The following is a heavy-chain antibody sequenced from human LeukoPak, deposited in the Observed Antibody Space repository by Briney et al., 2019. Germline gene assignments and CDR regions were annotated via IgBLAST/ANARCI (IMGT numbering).Heavy chain of an antibody. CDR3: TRGSGYSSGWYPFDS. J-gene: IGHJ4*02. CDR1: GFSFTTYW. CDR2: VNTDGSST. V-gene: IGHV3-74*01. D-gene: IGHD6-19*01. Sequence: TGGSLRLSCAASGFSFTTYWMHWVRQAPGKGLVWASRVNTDGSSTTYADSVKGRFTISRDNAKSTLYLEMNTLRAEDTAVYYCTRGSGYSSGWYPFDSWGQGTLVTVSS.